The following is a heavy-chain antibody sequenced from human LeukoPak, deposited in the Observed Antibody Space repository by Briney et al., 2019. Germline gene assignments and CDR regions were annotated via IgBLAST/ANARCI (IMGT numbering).Heavy chain of an antibody. D-gene: IGHD1-1*01. CDR3: ARGPPRGKYYYMDV. V-gene: IGHV3-13*01. CDR2: IGTASDT. J-gene: IGHJ6*03. CDR1: GFTFSSFD. Sequence: PGGSLRLSCAASGFTFSSFDMHWVRQPTGQGLEGVSTIGTASDTYYPGSVEGRFTLSRDNDKNSLYLQMNSLTAGDTAVYYCARGPPRGKYYYMDVWGKGTTVTVSS.